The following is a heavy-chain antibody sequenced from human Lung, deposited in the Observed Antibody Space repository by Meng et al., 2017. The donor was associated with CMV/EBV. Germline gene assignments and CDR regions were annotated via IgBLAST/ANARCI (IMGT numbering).Heavy chain of an antibody. J-gene: IGHJ4*02. CDR3: ARGRGAGYEAGDY. CDR2: SGEIGNT. CDR1: GASGSGGGYY. Sequence: CGASGSGGGYYWNWIRQAPGKGLESIRYSGEIGNTYYNPSLKRRLTISIDTSKNLHSLKLNSVAAADTGGCCWARGRGAGYEAGDYWGQGTLVTVSS. V-gene: IGHV4-30-4*01. D-gene: IGHD5-12*01.